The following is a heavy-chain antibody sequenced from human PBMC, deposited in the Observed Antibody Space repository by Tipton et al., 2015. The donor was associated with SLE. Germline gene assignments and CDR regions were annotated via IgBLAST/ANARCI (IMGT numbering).Heavy chain of an antibody. CDR1: GFDFGNFP. D-gene: IGHD2/OR15-2a*01. CDR2: IKKNAYGGTT. J-gene: IGHJ6*02. Sequence: SLRLSCATSGFDFGNFPMTWVRQAPGKGLEWVGFIKKNAYGGTTESAASVKGRFVISRDDSKSMLFLQMNNLKTEDTGVYFCATTSFANLYGMDVWGQGTTVTASS. V-gene: IGHV3-49*02. CDR3: ATTSFANLYGMDV.